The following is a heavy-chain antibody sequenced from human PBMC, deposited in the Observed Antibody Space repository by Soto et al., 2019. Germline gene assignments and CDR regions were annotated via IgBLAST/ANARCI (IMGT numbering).Heavy chain of an antibody. CDR2: NSVSGGST. J-gene: IGHJ6*02. D-gene: IGHD3-10*01. V-gene: IGHV3-23*01. CDR3: ARDILVRGVIRYYYYGMDV. Sequence: GGSLRLSCAASGFTFSSYAMSWVRQAPGEGREWVSANSVSGGSTYYADSAKGRLTISRDNSKNTLYLQMNRLRAEDTAVYYCARDILVRGVIRYYYYGMDVWGQGTTVTVSS. CDR1: GFTFSSYA.